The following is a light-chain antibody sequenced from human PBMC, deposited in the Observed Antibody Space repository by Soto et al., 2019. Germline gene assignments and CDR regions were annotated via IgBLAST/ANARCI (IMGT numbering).Light chain of an antibody. CDR1: QSITNW. V-gene: IGKV1-5*01. Sequence: DIHMTQAPSTLSAAVGDRVTITCRASQSITNWLAWYQQKPGQAPKLLISDASILETGVPSRFSGSGSGTEFTLTISSLQPGDFATYYCQQYKSYAMYTFGQGTKLEIK. J-gene: IGKJ2*01. CDR3: QQYKSYAMYT. CDR2: DAS.